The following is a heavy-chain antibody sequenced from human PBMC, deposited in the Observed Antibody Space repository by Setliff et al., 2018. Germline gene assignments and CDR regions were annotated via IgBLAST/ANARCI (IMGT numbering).Heavy chain of an antibody. CDR1: GFTFNHYW. CDR3: ARAYYGTVNGYSSYYGLDV. J-gene: IGHJ6*02. Sequence: PGGSLRLSCAASGFTFNHYWMHWVRQGPGKGLVWVSRVNDDGSSAMYADSVKGRFTMSRDNAKNTLYLQMNSLRAEDTAVYYCARAYYGTVNGYSSYYGLDVWGQGTTVTVSS. D-gene: IGHD3-9*01. V-gene: IGHV3-74*03. CDR2: VNDDGSSA.